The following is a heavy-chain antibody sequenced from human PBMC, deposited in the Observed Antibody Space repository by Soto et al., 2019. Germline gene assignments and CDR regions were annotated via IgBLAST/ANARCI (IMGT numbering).Heavy chain of an antibody. J-gene: IGHJ6*02. Sequence: ASVKVSCKASGYTFTGYYMHWVRQAPGQGLEWMGWINPNSGGTNYAQKFQGWVTMTRDTSISTAYMELSRLRSDDTAVYYCATAVAGGGDYYGMDVWGQGTTVTVSS. D-gene: IGHD6-19*01. V-gene: IGHV1-2*04. CDR2: INPNSGGT. CDR1: GYTFTGYY. CDR3: ATAVAGGGDYYGMDV.